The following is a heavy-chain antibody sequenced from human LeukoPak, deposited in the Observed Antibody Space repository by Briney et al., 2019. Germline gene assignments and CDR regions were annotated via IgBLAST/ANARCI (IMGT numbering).Heavy chain of an antibody. V-gene: IGHV3-30*04. D-gene: IGHD3-16*01. CDR1: GFTFSSHE. J-gene: IGHJ3*02. Sequence: GGSLRLSCAASGFTFSSHEMNWVRQAPGKGLEWVAVISYDGSNKYYADSVKGRFTISRDNSKNTLYLQMNSLRAEDTAVYYCARDLVGGGNAFDIWGQGTMVTASS. CDR2: ISYDGSNK. CDR3: ARDLVGGGNAFDI.